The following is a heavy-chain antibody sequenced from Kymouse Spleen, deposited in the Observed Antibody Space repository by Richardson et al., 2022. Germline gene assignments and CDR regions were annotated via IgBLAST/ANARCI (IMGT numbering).Heavy chain of an antibody. CDR2: IYYSGST. J-gene: IGHJ4*02. D-gene: IGHD2-8*01. Sequence: QLQLQESGPGLVKPSETLSLTCTVSGGSISSSSYYWGWIRQPPGKGLEWIGSIYYSGSTYYNPSLKSRVTISVDTSKNQFSLKLSSVTAADTAVYYCASRYCTNGVCLYYFDYWGQGTLVTVSS. V-gene: IGHV4-39*01. CDR3: ASRYCTNGVCLYYFDY. CDR1: GGSISSSSYY.